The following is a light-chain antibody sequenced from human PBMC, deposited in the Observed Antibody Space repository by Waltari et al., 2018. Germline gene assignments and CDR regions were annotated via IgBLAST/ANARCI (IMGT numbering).Light chain of an antibody. Sequence: QSALTQPRAVSGSPGQSVAISCTGTSSDVGKFNFVSWYQQHPGKAPKLLIFDATKRPPGGPGRFYASTSGSTASLTISRLQTDDEADYYCCSYAGPYTLMFGGGTRLTVL. V-gene: IGLV2-11*01. CDR3: CSYAGPYTLM. J-gene: IGLJ3*02. CDR2: DAT. CDR1: SSDVGKFNF.